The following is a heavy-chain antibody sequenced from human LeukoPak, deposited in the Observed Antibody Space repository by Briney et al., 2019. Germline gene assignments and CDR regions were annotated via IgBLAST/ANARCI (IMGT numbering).Heavy chain of an antibody. CDR1: GFTFSNAW. CDR3: TTDRWIQLWAWGNY. Sequence: GGSLRLSCAASGFTFSNAWVSWVRQAPGKGLEWVGRIKSKTDGGTTDYAAPVKGRFTISRDDSKNTLYLQMNSLKTEDTAVHYCTTDRWIQLWAWGNYWGQGTLVTVSS. CDR2: IKSKTDGGTT. V-gene: IGHV3-15*01. J-gene: IGHJ4*02. D-gene: IGHD5-18*01.